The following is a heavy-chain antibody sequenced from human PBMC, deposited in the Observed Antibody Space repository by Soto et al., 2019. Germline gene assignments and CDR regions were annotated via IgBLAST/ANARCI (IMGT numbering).Heavy chain of an antibody. CDR2: IWHDGSQK. CDR1: GLTFSNYG. J-gene: IGHJ3*01. V-gene: IGHV3-33*01. CDR3: EGRDDPFHV. Sequence: QVQLVESGGGVVQPERSLRLSCVATGLTFSNYGIHWVRQAPGRGLEWVAVIWHDGSQKYPADSVRGRFTISRDNSKNTVYLQMNSLRAEDTAVYYCEGRDDPFHVWGQGTMVTVSS.